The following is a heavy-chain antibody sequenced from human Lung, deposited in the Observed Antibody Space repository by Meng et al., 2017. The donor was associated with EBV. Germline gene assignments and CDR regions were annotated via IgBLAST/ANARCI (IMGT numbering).Heavy chain of an antibody. D-gene: IGHD5-18*01. CDR2: IYYSGST. J-gene: IGHJ4*02. CDR3: ARAVDTGYFDY. V-gene: IGHV4-31*01. CDR1: GGSISSGGHY. Sequence: QLRLQESGPGLVKHSQTLSLTCTVSGGSISSGGHYWSWIRQHPGKSLEWIGYIYYSGSTYYNPSLKSLVSISVDTSNNQFSLKLSSVTAADTAVYYCARAVDTGYFDYWGQGTLVIVSS.